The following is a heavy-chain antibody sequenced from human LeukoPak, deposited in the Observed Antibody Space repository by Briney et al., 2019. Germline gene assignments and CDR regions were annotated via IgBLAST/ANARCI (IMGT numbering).Heavy chain of an antibody. V-gene: IGHV1-69*13. Sequence: GASVKVSCKASGGTFSSYAISWVRQAPGQGLEWMGGIIPIFGTANYAQKFQGRVTITADESTSTAYMELSSLRSEDTAVYYCARGHYGSGSYYNHYYYYMDVWGKGTTVTISS. D-gene: IGHD3-10*01. CDR3: ARGHYGSGSYYNHYYYYMDV. CDR2: IIPIFGTA. J-gene: IGHJ6*03. CDR1: GGTFSSYA.